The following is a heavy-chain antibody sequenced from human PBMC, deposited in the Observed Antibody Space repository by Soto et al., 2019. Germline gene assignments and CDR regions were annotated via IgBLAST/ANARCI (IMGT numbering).Heavy chain of an antibody. Sequence: ASVKVSCKASGYTFASYGISWVRQAPGQGLEWVGWISAYNGNTNYAQKPQGRVTMTTDTSTSTAYMELRSLRSDDTAVYYCARAPPLSSGWYGDAFDIWGQGTMVTVSS. V-gene: IGHV1-18*01. D-gene: IGHD6-19*01. CDR3: ARAPPLSSGWYGDAFDI. CDR1: GYTFASYG. CDR2: ISAYNGNT. J-gene: IGHJ3*02.